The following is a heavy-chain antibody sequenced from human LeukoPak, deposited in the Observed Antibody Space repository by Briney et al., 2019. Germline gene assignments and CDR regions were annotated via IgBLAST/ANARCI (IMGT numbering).Heavy chain of an antibody. CDR3: ASSTYSGSHWDAFDI. Sequence: QSGGSLRLSCAASGFTFSSYWMHWVRQAPGKGLVWVSRIDSYGSSTSFADSVKGRFTISRDNAKNTLYPQMNSLRAEDTAVYYCASSTYSGSHWDAFDIWGQGTMVTVSS. V-gene: IGHV3-74*01. J-gene: IGHJ3*02. D-gene: IGHD1-26*01. CDR1: GFTFSSYW. CDR2: IDSYGSST.